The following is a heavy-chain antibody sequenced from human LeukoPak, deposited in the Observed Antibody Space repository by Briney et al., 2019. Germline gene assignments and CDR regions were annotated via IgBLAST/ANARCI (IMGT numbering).Heavy chain of an antibody. Sequence: GGSLRLSCAASGFTFSSYGMHWVRQAPGKGLEWVAVIWYDGSNKYYADSVKGRFTISRDNSKNTLYLQMNSLRAEDTAVYYCARDLVCSSSWYYYYYYMDVWGKGSTVTVSS. D-gene: IGHD6-13*01. V-gene: IGHV3-33*01. J-gene: IGHJ6*03. CDR2: IWYDGSNK. CDR1: GFTFSSYG. CDR3: ARDLVCSSSWYYYYYYMDV.